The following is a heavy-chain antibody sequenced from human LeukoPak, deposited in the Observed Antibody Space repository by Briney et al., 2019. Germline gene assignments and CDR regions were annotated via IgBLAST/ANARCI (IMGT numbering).Heavy chain of an antibody. D-gene: IGHD6-13*01. CDR3: ARGGGSSWPSYGY. CDR2: ISSSGSTI. CDR1: GFTFSSYE. V-gene: IGHV3-48*03. J-gene: IGHJ4*02. Sequence: SGGSLRLSCAASGFTFSSYEMNWVRQAPGKGLEWVSYISSSGSTIYYADSVKGRFTISRDNAKNSLYLQMNSRRAEDTAVYYCARGGGSSWPSYGYWGQGTLVTVSS.